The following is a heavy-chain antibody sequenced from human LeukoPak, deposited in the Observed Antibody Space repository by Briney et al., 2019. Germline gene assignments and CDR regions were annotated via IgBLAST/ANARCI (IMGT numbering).Heavy chain of an antibody. CDR1: GYSFTGYH. CDR2: INANNGDS. V-gene: IGHV1-2*02. CDR3: ARSLYGGNSDFDY. D-gene: IGHD4-23*01. Sequence: ASVKVSCKASGYSFTGYHMSWVRQAPGQGLEWMGWINANNGDSKYAEKFQGRVTMTRDTSISTTYMDLSRLRSDDTAVYYCARSLYGGNSDFDYWGQGTLVTVSS. J-gene: IGHJ4*02.